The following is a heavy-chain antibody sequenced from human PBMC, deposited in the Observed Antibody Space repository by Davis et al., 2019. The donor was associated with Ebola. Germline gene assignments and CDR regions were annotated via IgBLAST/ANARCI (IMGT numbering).Heavy chain of an antibody. D-gene: IGHD3-10*01. CDR1: GASISSADYY. V-gene: IGHV4-30-4*01. Sequence: SETLSLTCTVSGASISSADYYWSWIRQPPGKGLEWIGYMYYSGSTYYNPSLKSRVTISVDTSKNQFSLKLSSVTAADTAVYYCARGLLWFGELPHYYMDVWGKGTTVTVSS. J-gene: IGHJ6*03. CDR2: MYYSGST. CDR3: ARGLLWFGELPHYYMDV.